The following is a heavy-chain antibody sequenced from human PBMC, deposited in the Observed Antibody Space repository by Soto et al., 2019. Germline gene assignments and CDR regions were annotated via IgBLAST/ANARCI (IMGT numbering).Heavy chain of an antibody. Sequence: QVHLVESGGGVVQPGTSLRVSCVGSGFTFRSYVIHWVRQATGKGLEWVALTSYDGSNKYYGDSVRGRFTISRDNSRNTVDLQMDRLRVEDTALYYCARWGTTGGLDVWGQGTLVSVSS. D-gene: IGHD3-16*01. J-gene: IGHJ1*01. V-gene: IGHV3-30*19. CDR1: GFTFRSYV. CDR2: TSYDGSNK. CDR3: ARWGTTGGLDV.